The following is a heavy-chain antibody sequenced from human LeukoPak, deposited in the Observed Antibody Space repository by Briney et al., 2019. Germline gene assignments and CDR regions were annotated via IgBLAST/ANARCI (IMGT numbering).Heavy chain of an antibody. D-gene: IGHD4-17*01. V-gene: IGHV1-69*02. J-gene: IGHJ3*02. Sequence: SVKVSCKASGGTFSSYTISWVRQAPGQGLEWMGRIIPILGIANYAQKFQGRVTITADKSTSTAYMELSSLRSEDTAVYYCARTPYDYGDYADAFDIWSQGTMVTVSS. CDR1: GGTFSSYT. CDR3: ARTPYDYGDYADAFDI. CDR2: IIPILGIA.